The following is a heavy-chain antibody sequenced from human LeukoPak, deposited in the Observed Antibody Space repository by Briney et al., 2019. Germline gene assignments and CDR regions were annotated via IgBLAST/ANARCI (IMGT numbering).Heavy chain of an antibody. J-gene: IGHJ4*02. CDR3: AKDGDCTNGVCWTQRGYYFDY. CDR2: ISYDGSNK. D-gene: IGHD2-8*01. CDR1: GFTFSSYG. Sequence: GGSLRLSCAASGFTFSSYGMHWVRQAPGKGLEWVAVISYDGSNKYYADSVKGRFTISRDNSKNTLYLQMNSLRAEDTAVYYCAKDGDCTNGVCWTQRGYYFDYWGQGTLVTVSS. V-gene: IGHV3-30*18.